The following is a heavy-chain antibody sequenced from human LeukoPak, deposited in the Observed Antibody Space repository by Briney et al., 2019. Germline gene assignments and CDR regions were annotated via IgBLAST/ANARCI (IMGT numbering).Heavy chain of an antibody. CDR1: GFTFSSYG. Sequence: GGSLRLSCAASGFTFSSYGMHWARQAPGKGLEWVAVISYDGSNKYYADSVKGRFTISRDNSKNTLYLQMNSLRAEDTAVYYCAKVFLGRYFDWLSYGMDVWGKGTTVTVSS. V-gene: IGHV3-30*18. CDR3: AKVFLGRYFDWLSYGMDV. J-gene: IGHJ6*04. CDR2: ISYDGSNK. D-gene: IGHD3-9*01.